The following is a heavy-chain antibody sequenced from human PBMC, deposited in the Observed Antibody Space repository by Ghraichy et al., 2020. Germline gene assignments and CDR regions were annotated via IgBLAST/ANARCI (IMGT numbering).Heavy chain of an antibody. J-gene: IGHJ5*02. CDR2: IYPGDSDT. V-gene: IGHV5-51*01. D-gene: IGHD6-19*01. CDR3: ARIGTHDWYSSGWNWFDP. Sequence: GESLNISCKGSGYSFTSCWIGWVRQMPGKGLEWMGIIYPGDSDTRYSPSFQGQVTISADKSISTAYLQWSSLKASDTAMYYCARIGTHDWYSSGWNWFDPWGQGTLVTVSS. CDR1: GYSFTSCW.